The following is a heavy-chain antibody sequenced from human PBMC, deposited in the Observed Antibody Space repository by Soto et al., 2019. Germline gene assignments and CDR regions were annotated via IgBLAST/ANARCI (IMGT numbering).Heavy chain of an antibody. D-gene: IGHD6-19*01. CDR1: GFTFSDYY. CDR2: ISSSGSTI. J-gene: IGHJ4*02. CDR3: SSDGSDSSGWFDY. Sequence: GGSLRLSCAASGFTFSDYYMSWIRQAPGKGLEWVSYISSSGSTIYYADSVKGRFTISRDNAKNSLYLQMNSLRAEDAAVYYYSSDGSDSSGWFDYWGQGTLVTVSS. V-gene: IGHV3-11*01.